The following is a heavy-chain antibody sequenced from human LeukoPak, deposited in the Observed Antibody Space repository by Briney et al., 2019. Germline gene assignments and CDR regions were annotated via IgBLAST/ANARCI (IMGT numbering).Heavy chain of an antibody. CDR1: EFPFSNYG. CDR2: ISTSGGST. CDR3: AKDSGWIQFID. V-gene: IGHV3-23*01. D-gene: IGHD5-24*01. Sequence: GGTLRLSCAASEFPFSNYGMSWVRQAPGKGLEWVSSISTSGGSTYYADSVKGRFIISRDNSKNTMYLQMNSLRAEDTGVYYCAKDSGWIQFIDWGQGTLVTVSS. J-gene: IGHJ4*02.